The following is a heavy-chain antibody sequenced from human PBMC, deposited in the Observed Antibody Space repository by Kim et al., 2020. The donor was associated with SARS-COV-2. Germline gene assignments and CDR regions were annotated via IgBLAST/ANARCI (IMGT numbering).Heavy chain of an antibody. CDR2: INTNTGNP. D-gene: IGHD3-10*01. V-gene: IGHV7-4-1*02. J-gene: IGHJ2*01. CDR1: GYTFTSYA. CDR3: ARGPTPGSLWFGEYPDWYFDL. Sequence: ASVKVSCKASGYTFTSYAMNWVRQAPGQGLEWMGWINTNTGNPTYAQGFTGRFVFSLDTSVSTAYLQISSLKAEDTAVYYCARGPTPGSLWFGEYPDWYFDLWGRGTLVTVSS.